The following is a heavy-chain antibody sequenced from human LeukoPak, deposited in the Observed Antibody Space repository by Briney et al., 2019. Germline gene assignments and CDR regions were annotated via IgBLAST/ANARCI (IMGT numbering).Heavy chain of an antibody. D-gene: IGHD5-24*01. CDR2: ISSSSSYI. V-gene: IGHV3-21*01. CDR1: GFTFSSYS. Sequence: GGSLRLSCAVSGFTFSSYSMNWVRQAPGKGLEWVSSISSSSSYIYYADSVKGRFTISRDNAKNSLYLQMNSLRAEDTAVYYCARDSRDGYNLDYWGQGTLVTVSS. J-gene: IGHJ4*02. CDR3: ARDSRDGYNLDY.